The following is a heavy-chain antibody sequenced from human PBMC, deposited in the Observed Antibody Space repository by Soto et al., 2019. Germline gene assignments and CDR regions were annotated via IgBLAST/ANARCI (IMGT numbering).Heavy chain of an antibody. D-gene: IGHD2-2*01. Sequence: QVQLQQWGAGLLKPSETLSLTCAVYGGSFSGYYWTWIRQSPEKGLEWIGEVKHSGTTYYNPSLKTRVTISVHTAKNQFSLKMSSVTAADTAVYYCARGIGYCSSINCYSSRRLRFDSWGQGTLVTVSS. J-gene: IGHJ4*02. CDR3: ARGIGYCSSINCYSSRRLRFDS. CDR2: VKHSGTT. V-gene: IGHV4-34*01. CDR1: GGSFSGYY.